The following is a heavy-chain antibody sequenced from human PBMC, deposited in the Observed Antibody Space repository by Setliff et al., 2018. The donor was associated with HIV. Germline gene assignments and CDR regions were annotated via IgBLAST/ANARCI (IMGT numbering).Heavy chain of an antibody. CDR1: GNSLTESS. CDR2: FDPEDGET. D-gene: IGHD2-15*01. Sequence: ASVKVSCKVSGNSLTESSMHWVRQAPGKGLEWMGGFDPEDGETIYAQKFQGRVTMTEDTSTDTGYMELSSLRSEDTALYYCAIEIGFCSGGSCWGIWGQGTMVTVSS. CDR3: AIEIGFCSGGSCWGI. V-gene: IGHV1-24*01. J-gene: IGHJ3*02.